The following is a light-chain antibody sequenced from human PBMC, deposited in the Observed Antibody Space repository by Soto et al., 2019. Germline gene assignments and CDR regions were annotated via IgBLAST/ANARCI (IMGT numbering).Light chain of an antibody. CDR3: CSYAGGTSVV. J-gene: IGLJ2*01. V-gene: IGLV2-23*01. CDR1: SSDVGSYNL. Sequence: QSVLTQPASVSGSPGQSITISCTGTSSDVGSYNLVSWYQQHPGKAPKLMIYEDIERPSGVSNRFSGSKSGNTASLTISGLQTDDEADYYCCSYAGGTSVVFGGGTKVTVL. CDR2: EDI.